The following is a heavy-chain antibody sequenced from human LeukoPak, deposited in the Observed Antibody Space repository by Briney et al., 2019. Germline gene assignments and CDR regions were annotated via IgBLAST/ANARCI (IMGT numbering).Heavy chain of an antibody. V-gene: IGHV1-3*01. J-gene: IGHJ6*02. Sequence: ASVKVSCKGSVYTFFNCAMHWVRQAPGQRLEWMGWINASNGNIKYSQKFQGRVTITRDTSATTAYMELSSLRSEDTAVYYCARRLVSNNYGMDVWGQGTTVTVSS. CDR3: ARRLVSNNYGMDV. CDR1: VYTFFNCA. CDR2: INASNGNI.